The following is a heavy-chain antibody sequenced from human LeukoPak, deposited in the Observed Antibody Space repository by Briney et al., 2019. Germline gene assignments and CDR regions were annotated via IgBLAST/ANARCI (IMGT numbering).Heavy chain of an antibody. CDR3: ASIQQLVTYYGMDV. CDR1: GFTFSSYG. Sequence: GGSLRLSCAASGFTFSSYGMHWVRQAPGKGLEWVAVISYDGSNKYYADSMKGRFTISRDNSKNTLYLQMNSLRAEDTAVYYCASIQQLVTYYGMDVWGQGTTVTVSS. V-gene: IGHV3-30*03. D-gene: IGHD6-13*01. CDR2: ISYDGSNK. J-gene: IGHJ6*02.